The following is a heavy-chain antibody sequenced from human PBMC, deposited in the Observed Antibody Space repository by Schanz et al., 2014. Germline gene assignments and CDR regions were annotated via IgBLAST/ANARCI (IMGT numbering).Heavy chain of an antibody. J-gene: IGHJ4*02. CDR2: ISSGGGST. V-gene: IGHV3-23*01. D-gene: IGHD5-12*01. CDR3: ARKVVATIGGYYDN. Sequence: EVQLLESGGGLVQPGGSLRLSCASSGFSFTTYAMSWVRQAPGKGLEWVSSISSGGGSTYYADSVKGRFTISRDNAENTLFLQMNSLRAEDTAVYYCARKVVATIGGYYDNWGQGTLVIGSS. CDR1: GFSFTTYA.